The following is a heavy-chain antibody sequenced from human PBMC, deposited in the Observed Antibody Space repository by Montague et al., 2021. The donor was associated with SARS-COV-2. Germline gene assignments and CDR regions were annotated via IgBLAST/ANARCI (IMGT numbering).Heavy chain of an antibody. CDR3: ARESLLGELSFSFDP. Sequence: TLSLTCSVSGDSISRGQYYWTWIRQTPGKGLEWIVYLYYSGATYYNPSLKSRLTISVDTSKNEFSLKLTSVTAADTAVYYCARESLLGELSFSFDPWGQGTLVTVSS. D-gene: IGHD3-16*02. CDR1: GDSISRGQYY. J-gene: IGHJ5*02. V-gene: IGHV4-30-4*01. CDR2: LYYSGAT.